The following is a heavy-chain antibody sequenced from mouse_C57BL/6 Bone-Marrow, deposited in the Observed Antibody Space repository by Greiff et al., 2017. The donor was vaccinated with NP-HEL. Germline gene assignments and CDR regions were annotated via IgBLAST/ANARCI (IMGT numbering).Heavy chain of an antibody. V-gene: IGHV1-64*01. J-gene: IGHJ1*03. CDR1: GYTFTSYW. D-gene: IGHD3-3*01. CDR2: IHPNSGST. Sequence: QVHVKQPGAELVKPGASVKLSCKASGYTFTSYWMHWVKQRPGQGLEWIGMIHPNSGSTNYNEKFKSKATLTVDKSSSTAYMQLSSLTSEDSAVYYCARGIRAFWYFDVWGTGTTVTVSS. CDR3: ARGIRAFWYFDV.